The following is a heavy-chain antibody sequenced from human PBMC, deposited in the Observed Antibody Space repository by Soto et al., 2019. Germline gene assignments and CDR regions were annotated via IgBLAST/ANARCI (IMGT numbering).Heavy chain of an antibody. CDR3: ARATIFGVVIIGYYYGMDV. J-gene: IGHJ6*02. CDR1: GDSVSSNSAA. V-gene: IGHV6-1*01. D-gene: IGHD3-3*01. Sequence: SQTLSLTCAISGDSVSSNSAAWNWIRQSPSRGLEWLGRTYYRSKWYNDYAVSVKSRITINPDTSKNQFSLQLNSVTPEDTAVYYCARATIFGVVIIGYYYGMDVWGQGTTVTVS. CDR2: TYYRSKWYN.